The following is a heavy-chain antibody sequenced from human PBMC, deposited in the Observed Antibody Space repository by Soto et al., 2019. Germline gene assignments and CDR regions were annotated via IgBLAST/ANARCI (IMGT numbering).Heavy chain of an antibody. CDR3: ARGITGTSEYFQH. CDR1: VFTFSSYG. CDR2: IWYDGSNK. J-gene: IGHJ1*01. V-gene: IGHV3-33*01. D-gene: IGHD1-7*01. Sequence: ESGGGVVQPGRSLRLSCAASVFTFSSYGMHWVRQAPGKGLEWVAVIWYDGSNKYYADSVKGRFTISRDNSKNTLYLQMNSLRAEDTAVYYCARGITGTSEYFQHWGQGTLVTVSS.